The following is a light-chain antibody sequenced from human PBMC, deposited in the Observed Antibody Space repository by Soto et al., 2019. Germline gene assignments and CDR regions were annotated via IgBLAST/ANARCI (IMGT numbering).Light chain of an antibody. CDR3: SSCTTSRTRYV. CDR1: SSDVGGYNY. J-gene: IGLJ1*01. CDR2: EVS. V-gene: IGLV2-14*01. Sequence: QSALTQPASVSGSPGQSITISCTGTSSDVGGYNYVSWYQQHPGKAPKTIIYEVSNRPSGVSNRFSGSKSGNTASLTISGLQAEDEADYYCSSCTTSRTRYVFGTGTKPPS.